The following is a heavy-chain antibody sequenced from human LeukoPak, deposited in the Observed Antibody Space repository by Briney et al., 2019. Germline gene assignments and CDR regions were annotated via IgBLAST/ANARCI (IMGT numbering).Heavy chain of an antibody. CDR2: ISSDGSSA. D-gene: IGHD3-10*01. J-gene: IGHJ4*02. V-gene: IGHV3-74*01. CDR3: ASRYYVDF. CDR1: GFTFSTYW. Sequence: GGSLRLSCAASGFTFSTYWMHWVRQGPGKGLVWVSRISSDGSSATYADSVKGRFTISSDNAKNTLYLQMNSLRAEDTAVYYCASRYYVDFWGQGTLVTVSS.